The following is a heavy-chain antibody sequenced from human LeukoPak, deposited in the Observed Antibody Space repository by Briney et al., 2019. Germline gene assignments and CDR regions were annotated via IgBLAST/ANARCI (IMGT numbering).Heavy chain of an antibody. CDR3: AKDRGYSSTHDAFDI. CDR1: GFTFSSYC. Sequence: GGSLRLSCAASGFTFSSYCMTWVRQAPGKGLEWVSYISGNSSTIYYADSVKGRFTISRDNSKNTLYLQMNSLRAEDTAVYYCAKDRGYSSTHDAFDIWGQGTMVTVSS. CDR2: ISGNSSTI. J-gene: IGHJ3*02. D-gene: IGHD6-13*01. V-gene: IGHV3-48*01.